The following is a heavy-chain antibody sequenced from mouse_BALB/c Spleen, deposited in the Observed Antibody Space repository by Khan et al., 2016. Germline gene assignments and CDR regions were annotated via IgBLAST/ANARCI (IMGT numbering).Heavy chain of an antibody. V-gene: IGHV1-69*02. CDR2: IYPFDRYT. Sequence: QVQLKESGAELVRPGPSVKLSCKASGYTFTSYWINWMKQRPGQGLEWIGNIYPFDRYTNYNQKFKDKATLTVDKSSSTAYMQLSSSTSEDSAFYYCTRGESSMIRGFAYWGQGTLVTVSA. J-gene: IGHJ3*01. CDR3: TRGESSMIRGFAY. CDR1: GYTFTSYW. D-gene: IGHD2-4*01.